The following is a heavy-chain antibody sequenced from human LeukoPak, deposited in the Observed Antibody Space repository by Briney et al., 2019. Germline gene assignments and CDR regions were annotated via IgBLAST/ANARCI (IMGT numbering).Heavy chain of an antibody. D-gene: IGHD3-10*01. CDR3: AKGSDPFRWFGEFNVKLPRPIRHYYFDS. Sequence: ASVKVSCKASGGTFSSYAISWVRQAPGQGLEWMGGIIPIFGTANYAQKFQGRVTITADESTSTAYMELSSLRSEDTAVYYCAKGSDPFRWFGEFNVKLPRPIRHYYFDSWGQGTLVTVSS. J-gene: IGHJ4*02. V-gene: IGHV1-69*13. CDR1: GGTFSSYA. CDR2: IIPIFGTA.